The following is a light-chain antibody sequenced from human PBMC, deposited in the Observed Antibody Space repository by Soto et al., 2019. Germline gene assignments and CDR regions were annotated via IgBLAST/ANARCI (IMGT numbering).Light chain of an antibody. V-gene: IGLV2-8*01. CDR2: EVT. Sequence: QSALSQPPSASGSPGQSVTISCTGTNSDIGAFTFVSWYQQHPGRAPRLIIYEVTKRPSGVPDRFSGSKSGNTASLAVSGLHVDDEADYFCSSYALNKNLIFGGGTQLTV. J-gene: IGLJ2*01. CDR1: NSDIGAFTF. CDR3: SSYALNKNLI.